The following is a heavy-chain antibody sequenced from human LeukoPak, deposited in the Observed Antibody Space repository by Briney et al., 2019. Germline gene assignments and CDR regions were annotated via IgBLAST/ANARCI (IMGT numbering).Heavy chain of an antibody. J-gene: IGHJ5*02. CDR3: VKSDRGYSSSWYRQVWFDP. CDR1: GFTFSSYA. V-gene: IGHV3-64D*09. CDR2: ISSMGGST. D-gene: IGHD6-13*01. Sequence: GGSLRLSCSASGFTFSSYAMHWVRQAPGKGLEYVSAISSMGGSTYYADSVKGRLTISRDNSKNTLYLQMSSLRAEDTAVYYCVKSDRGYSSSWYRQVWFDPWGQGTLVTVSS.